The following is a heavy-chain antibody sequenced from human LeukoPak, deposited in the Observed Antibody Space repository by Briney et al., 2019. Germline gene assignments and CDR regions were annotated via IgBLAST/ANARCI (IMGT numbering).Heavy chain of an antibody. CDR3: AREGIPGWNYYREHFDY. D-gene: IGHD1-7*01. V-gene: IGHV5-51*01. Sequence: GESLQTSCKHSGYSFTTYWAGWVRQMPGKGLEWIGIIYPGDSDTRYSPSFQGQVTISADKSFSTAYLQRSSLKASDTAMYYCAREGIPGWNYYREHFDYWGQRTLVTVSS. CDR1: GYSFTTYW. CDR2: IYPGDSDT. J-gene: IGHJ4*02.